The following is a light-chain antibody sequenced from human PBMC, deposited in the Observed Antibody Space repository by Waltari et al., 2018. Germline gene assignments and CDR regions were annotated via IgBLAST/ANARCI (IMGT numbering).Light chain of an antibody. CDR2: GSS. V-gene: IGKV3-20*01. CDR1: QSVSSSH. Sequence: EIVLTQSPGTLSLSPGERATLSCRASQSVSSSHLAWYQQKPGQAPRLLIYGSSSRATGSPDRLSGSGSGTDFTLTISRLEPEDFAVYYCQQYGTSSAWTFGQGTKVEIK. J-gene: IGKJ1*01. CDR3: QQYGTSSAWT.